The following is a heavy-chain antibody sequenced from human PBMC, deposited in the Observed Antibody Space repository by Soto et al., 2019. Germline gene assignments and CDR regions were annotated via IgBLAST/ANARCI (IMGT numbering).Heavy chain of an antibody. D-gene: IGHD2-2*01. CDR2: INPNSGGT. CDR3: ARVGHCRDTSCYPFDF. CDR1: GYTFTDYY. Sequence: SVKVSCKASGYTFTDYYMHWVRQAPGQGLEWMRWINPNSGGTNSAQQFQGRVTMTRDTSISTAYMELSGLKSDDTAVYYCARVGHCRDTSCYPFDFWGQGALVTVSS. J-gene: IGHJ4*02. V-gene: IGHV1-2*02.